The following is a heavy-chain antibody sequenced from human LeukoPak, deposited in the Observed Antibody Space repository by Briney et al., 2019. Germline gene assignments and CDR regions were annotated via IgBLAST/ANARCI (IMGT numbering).Heavy chain of an antibody. CDR2: IRSKTFGGTT. V-gene: IGHV3-49*04. D-gene: IGHD2-2*01. J-gene: IGHJ6*03. Sequence: GGSLRLSCTASGFTFGDYGMDWARQTPGKGLEWISFIRSKTFGGTTEYAASVKGRFTISRDDSKSIAYLEMDSLKTEDTGVYYCTRVCTITSCSRNMYYYYMDVWGKGTTVSVSS. CDR1: GFTFGDYG. CDR3: TRVCTITSCSRNMYYYYMDV.